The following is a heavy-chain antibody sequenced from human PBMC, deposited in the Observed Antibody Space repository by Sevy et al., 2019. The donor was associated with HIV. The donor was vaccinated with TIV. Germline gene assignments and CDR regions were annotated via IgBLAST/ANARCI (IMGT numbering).Heavy chain of an antibody. V-gene: IGHV3-23*01. CDR1: GFTFRTYP. D-gene: IGHD3-22*01. CDR2: ISGSGGST. Sequence: GGSLRLSCAASGFTFRTYPMNWVRQAPGKGLEWVSGISGSGGSTYYADSVKGRFTISRDNSKNTLYLQMNSLRAEDTAVYYCAKDYYDSSGYYPMDAFDIWGQGTMVTVSS. CDR3: AKDYYDSSGYYPMDAFDI. J-gene: IGHJ3*02.